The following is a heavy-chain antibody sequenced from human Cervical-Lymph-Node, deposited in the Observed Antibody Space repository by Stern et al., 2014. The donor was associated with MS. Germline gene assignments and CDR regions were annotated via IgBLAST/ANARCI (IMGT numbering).Heavy chain of an antibody. V-gene: IGHV1-69*01. CDR3: ARGGLGLRYFDWSPHFDY. J-gene: IGHJ4*02. CDR2: IIPIFGTA. D-gene: IGHD3-9*01. Sequence: DQLVESGAEVKKPGSSVKVSCKASGGTFSSYAISWVRQAPGQGLEWMGGIIPIFGTANYAQKFQGRVTITADESTSTAYMELSSLRSEDTAVYYCARGGLGLRYFDWSPHFDYWGQGTLVTVSS. CDR1: GGTFSSYA.